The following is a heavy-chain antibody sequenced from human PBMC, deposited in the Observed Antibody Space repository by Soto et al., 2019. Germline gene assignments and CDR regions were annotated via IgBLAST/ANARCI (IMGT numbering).Heavy chain of an antibody. V-gene: IGHV1-46*01. J-gene: IGHJ4*02. Sequence: ASVKVFCKASGYTFTSYYMHWVRQAPGQGLEWMGIINPSGGSTSYAQKFQGRVTMTRDTSTSTVYMELSSLRSEDTAVYYCARANYGDYVIYYWGQGTLVTVSS. CDR3: ARANYGDYVIYY. CDR1: GYTFTSYY. CDR2: INPSGGST. D-gene: IGHD4-17*01.